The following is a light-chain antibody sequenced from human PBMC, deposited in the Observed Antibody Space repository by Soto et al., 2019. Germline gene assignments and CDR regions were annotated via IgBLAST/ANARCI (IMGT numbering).Light chain of an antibody. CDR3: QQYGTAPIT. V-gene: IGKV3-20*01. J-gene: IGKJ5*01. CDR1: QSVSGD. Sequence: EIVLTQPPSTLSVSPGERATLSCRASQSVSGDLAWYHHKPGQAPRLLIYDASTRALDTPARFAGTGSGTDFTLTISRVEPEDFAVYYCQQYGTAPITFGQGTRLETK. CDR2: DAS.